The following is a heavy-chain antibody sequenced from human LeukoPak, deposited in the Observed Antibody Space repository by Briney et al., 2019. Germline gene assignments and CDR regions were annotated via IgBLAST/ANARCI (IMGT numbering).Heavy chain of an antibody. CDR3: ARARIAAHHYYYYMDV. D-gene: IGHD6-6*01. V-gene: IGHV3-11*01. Sequence: GGSLRLSCAASGFTFSDYYMSWIRPAPGKGLEWVAYISSSGSTIYYADSVKGRFTISRDNAKNSLYLQMNSLRAEDTAVYYCARARIAAHHYYYYMDVWGKGTTVTVSS. CDR2: ISSSGSTI. J-gene: IGHJ6*03. CDR1: GFTFSDYY.